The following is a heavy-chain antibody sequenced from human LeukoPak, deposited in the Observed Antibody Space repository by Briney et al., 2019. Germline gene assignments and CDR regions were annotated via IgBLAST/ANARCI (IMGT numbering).Heavy chain of an antibody. V-gene: IGHV3-7*03. D-gene: IGHD4-17*01. Sequence: ETLSLTCTVSGGSISSYYWSWVRQAPGKGLEWVANIKQDGSEKYYVDSVKGRFTISRDNAKNSLYLQMNSLRAEDTAVYYCARDPVTTDYFDYWGQGTLVTVSS. CDR1: GGSISSYY. J-gene: IGHJ4*02. CDR3: ARDPVTTDYFDY. CDR2: IKQDGSEK.